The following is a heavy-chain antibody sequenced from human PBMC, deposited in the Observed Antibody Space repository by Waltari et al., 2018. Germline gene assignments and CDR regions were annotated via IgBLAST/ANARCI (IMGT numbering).Heavy chain of an antibody. Sequence: QVQLVQSGAEVKKPGSSVKVSCKASGGTFSSYAISWVRQAPGQGLEWMGGIIPIFGTANYAQKFQGRVTITADESTSTAYMELSSLRSEDTAVYYCACSGYSPLDYYYYGMDVWGQGTTVTVSS. CDR3: ACSGYSPLDYYYYGMDV. CDR1: GGTFSSYA. CDR2: IIPIFGTA. J-gene: IGHJ6*02. V-gene: IGHV1-69*01. D-gene: IGHD3-22*01.